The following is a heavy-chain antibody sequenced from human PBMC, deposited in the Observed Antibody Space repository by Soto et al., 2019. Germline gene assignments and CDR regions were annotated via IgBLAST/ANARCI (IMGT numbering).Heavy chain of an antibody. CDR2: INHSGST. CDR3: ARWGAVAGTGYFQH. D-gene: IGHD6-19*01. CDR1: GGSFSGYY. Sequence: PSETLSLTCAVYGGSFSGYYWSWIRQPPGKGLEWIGEINHSGSTNCNPSLKSRVTISVDTSKNQFSLKLSSVTAADTAVYYCARWGAVAGTGYFQHWGQGTLVTVSS. J-gene: IGHJ1*01. V-gene: IGHV4-34*01.